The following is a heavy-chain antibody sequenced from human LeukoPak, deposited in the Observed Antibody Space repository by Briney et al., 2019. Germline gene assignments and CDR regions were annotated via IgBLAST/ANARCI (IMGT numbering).Heavy chain of an antibody. CDR3: ARDRAIVLSD. V-gene: IGHV3-48*04. CDR1: GFTFSSYS. D-gene: IGHD2/OR15-2a*01. CDR2: ISSSSSTI. Sequence: GGSLRLSCAASGFTFSSYSMNWVRQAPGKGLEWVSYISSSSSTIYYADSVKGRFTISRDNAKNTLYLQMNSLRAEDTAVYYCARDRAIVLSDWGQGTLVTVSS. J-gene: IGHJ4*02.